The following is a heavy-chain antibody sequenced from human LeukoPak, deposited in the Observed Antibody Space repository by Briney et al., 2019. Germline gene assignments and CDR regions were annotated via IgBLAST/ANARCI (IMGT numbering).Heavy chain of an antibody. V-gene: IGHV1-46*01. D-gene: IGHD2-8*01. Sequence: GASVKVSCKASGYTFTSYYMHWVRQAPGQGLEWMGIINPSGGSTSYAQKFQGRVTMTRDTSTSTVYMELTRLRSDDTAVYYCARGGLRVMVYRLYYMDVWGKGTTVTVSS. J-gene: IGHJ6*03. CDR3: ARGGLRVMVYRLYYMDV. CDR2: INPSGGST. CDR1: GYTFTSYY.